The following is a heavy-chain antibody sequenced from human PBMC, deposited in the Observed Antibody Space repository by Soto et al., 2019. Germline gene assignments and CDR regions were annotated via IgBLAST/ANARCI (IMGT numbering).Heavy chain of an antibody. Sequence: QVHLVQSGAEVKKPGDSVKVSCKASGYTFTDYYIHWVRQAPGQGLEWMAWINPISGGTNYAQKFQVRVTMTRDTSITTTYMELSRLTSDDTAVYYCARDSVGYCSRTRCYGQGYFDYWGQGALVTVSS. CDR3: ARDSVGYCSRTRCYGQGYFDY. CDR2: INPISGGT. J-gene: IGHJ4*02. CDR1: GYTFTDYY. D-gene: IGHD2-2*03. V-gene: IGHV1-2*02.